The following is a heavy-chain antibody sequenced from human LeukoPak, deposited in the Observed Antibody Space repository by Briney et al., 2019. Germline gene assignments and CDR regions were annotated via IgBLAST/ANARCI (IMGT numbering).Heavy chain of an antibody. Sequence: SETLSLTCTVSGGSISSYYWSWIRQPPGKGLEWIGYIYYSGSTNYNPSLKSRVTISVDTSKNQFSLKLSSVTAADTAVYYCAREGYSSSSITAIDYWGQGTLVTVSS. CDR2: IYYSGST. CDR1: GGSISSYY. D-gene: IGHD6-6*01. J-gene: IGHJ4*02. CDR3: AREGYSSSSITAIDY. V-gene: IGHV4-59*12.